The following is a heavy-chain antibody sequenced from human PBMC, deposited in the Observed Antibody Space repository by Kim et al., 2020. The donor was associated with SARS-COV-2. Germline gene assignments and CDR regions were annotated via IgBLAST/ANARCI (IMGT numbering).Heavy chain of an antibody. D-gene: IGHD3-22*01. Sequence: TYYADSVKGRLPISRDNSKNTLYLQMNSLRAEDTAVYYCGTSGYYNWFDPWGQGTLVTVSS. V-gene: IGHV3-23*01. J-gene: IGHJ5*02. CDR3: GTSGYYNWFDP. CDR2: T.